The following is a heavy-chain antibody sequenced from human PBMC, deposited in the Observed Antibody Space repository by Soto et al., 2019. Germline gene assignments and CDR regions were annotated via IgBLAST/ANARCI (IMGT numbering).Heavy chain of an antibody. CDR2: IYYSGST. Sequence: SETLSLTCTVSGGSISSGDYYWSWIRQPPGKGPEWIGYIYYSGSTYYNPSLKSRVTISVDTSKNQFSLKLSSVTAADTAVYYCASTLTQDAFDIWGQGTTVTVSS. CDR1: GGSISSGDYY. CDR3: ASTLTQDAFDI. J-gene: IGHJ3*02. V-gene: IGHV4-30-4*01. D-gene: IGHD7-27*01.